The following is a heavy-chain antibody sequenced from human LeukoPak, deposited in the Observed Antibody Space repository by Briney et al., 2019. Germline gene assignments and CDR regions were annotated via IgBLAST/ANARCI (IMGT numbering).Heavy chain of an antibody. J-gene: IGHJ4*02. Sequence: PGGSLRLSCAASGFTFSSNAMSWVRQAPGKGLEWVSTISGSGGSIYYADSVKGRFTISRDNSKNTLYLQMNSLRPEDTAVYFCANRGVIDFLTGYYYYFDYWGQGTLVIVSS. CDR3: ANRGVIDFLTGYYYYFDY. D-gene: IGHD3-9*01. CDR1: GFTFSSNA. CDR2: ISGSGGSI. V-gene: IGHV3-23*01.